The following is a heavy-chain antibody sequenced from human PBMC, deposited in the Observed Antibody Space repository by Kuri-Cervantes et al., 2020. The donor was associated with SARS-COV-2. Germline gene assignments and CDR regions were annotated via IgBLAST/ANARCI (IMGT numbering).Heavy chain of an antibody. Sequence: ASVKVSCKASGYTFTSYYMHWVRQAPGQGLEWMGIINPSGGSTSYAQKFQGRVTMTRDTSTSTVYMELSSLRSEDTAVYYCARDVGYGGSSELDITYFDCWGQGTLVTVSS. J-gene: IGHJ4*02. V-gene: IGHV1-46*01. CDR1: GYTFTSYY. CDR2: INPSGGST. D-gene: IGHD4-23*01. CDR3: ARDVGYGGSSELDITYFDC.